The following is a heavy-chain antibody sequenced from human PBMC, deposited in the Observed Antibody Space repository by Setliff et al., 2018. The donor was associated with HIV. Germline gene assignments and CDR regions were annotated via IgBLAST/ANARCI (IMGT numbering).Heavy chain of an antibody. Sequence: PSETLSLTCSVSGDSINNNNYYWGWIRQPPGKGLGWIASVFYTGSTYYRPSLKSRVTLSVELSKNHFSLELTSVTAADTAVYYCARQSYYVTGSFYTDVFDLWGQGTVVTVSS. CDR2: VFYTGST. J-gene: IGHJ3*01. CDR1: GDSINNNNYY. D-gene: IGHD3-10*01. V-gene: IGHV4-39*01. CDR3: ARQSYYVTGSFYTDVFDL.